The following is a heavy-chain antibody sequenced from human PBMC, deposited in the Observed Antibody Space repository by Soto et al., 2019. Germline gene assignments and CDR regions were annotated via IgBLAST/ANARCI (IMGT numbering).Heavy chain of an antibody. J-gene: IGHJ4*02. Sequence: QVQLVQSGAEVKKPGASVKVSCKASGYTFTSYGISWVRQAPGQGLEWIGWISAYNGNTNYAQKLQGRVTMTTDTSTSTAYMELRSLRADDTAVYYCARDPRITMVRGVITPLVDWGQGTLVTVSS. CDR3: ARDPRITMVRGVITPLVD. CDR1: GYTFTSYG. CDR2: ISAYNGNT. D-gene: IGHD3-10*01. V-gene: IGHV1-18*01.